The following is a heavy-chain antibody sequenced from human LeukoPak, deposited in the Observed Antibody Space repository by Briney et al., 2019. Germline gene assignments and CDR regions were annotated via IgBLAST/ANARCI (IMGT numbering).Heavy chain of an antibody. CDR1: GFTFSSYA. J-gene: IGHJ4*02. CDR2: ISGSGGST. V-gene: IGHV3-23*01. D-gene: IGHD3-16*02. CDR3: AKDPYDYVWGSYRHY. Sequence: PGGSLRLSCAASGFTFSSYAMSWVRQAPGKGLEWVSAISGSGGSTYYADSVKGRFTISRDNSKNTLYLQMNSLRAEDTAVYYCAKDPYDYVWGSYRHYWGQGTLVTVSS.